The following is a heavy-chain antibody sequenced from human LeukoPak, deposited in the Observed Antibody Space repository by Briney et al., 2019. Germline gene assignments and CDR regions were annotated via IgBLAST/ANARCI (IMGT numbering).Heavy chain of an antibody. D-gene: IGHD2-21*01. J-gene: IGHJ4*02. CDR3: TTDPPVVVVTGGRE. CDR1: GFTFSNAW. V-gene: IGHV3-15*01. CDR2: IKSKTDGGTT. Sequence: GGSLRLSCAASGFTFSNAWMSWVRQAPGKGLEWVGRIKSKTDGGTTDYAAPVKGRFTISRDDSKNTLYLQMNSLKTEDTAVYYCTTDPPVVVVTGGREWGQGTLVTVSS.